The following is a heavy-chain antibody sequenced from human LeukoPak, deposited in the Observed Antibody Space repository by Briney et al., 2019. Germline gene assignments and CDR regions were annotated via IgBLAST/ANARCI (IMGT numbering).Heavy chain of an antibody. D-gene: IGHD3-10*01. CDR1: GYTFTGYY. Sequence: ASVKVSCKASGYTFTGYYMHWVRQAPGQGLEWMGWINPNSGGTNYAQKFQGRVTMTRDTSISTAYMELSRLRSDDTAVYYCARAGTLIISAFDIWGQGTMVTVSS. CDR2: INPNSGGT. J-gene: IGHJ3*02. V-gene: IGHV1-2*02. CDR3: ARAGTLIISAFDI.